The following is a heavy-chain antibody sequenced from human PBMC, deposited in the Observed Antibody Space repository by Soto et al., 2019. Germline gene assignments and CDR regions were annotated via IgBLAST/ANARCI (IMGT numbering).Heavy chain of an antibody. CDR2: INPSGST. CDR3: ARMPVTVVTEYYFDY. J-gene: IGHJ4*02. V-gene: IGHV1-46*01. CDR1: GYTFTSYY. D-gene: IGHD2-15*01. Sequence: ASVKVSCKASGYTFTSYYMLWVRQAPGQGLEWMGIINPSGSTSYAQKFQGRVTMTRDTSTSTVYMELSSLRSGDPAVYYCARMPVTVVTEYYFDYWGQGTLVTVSS.